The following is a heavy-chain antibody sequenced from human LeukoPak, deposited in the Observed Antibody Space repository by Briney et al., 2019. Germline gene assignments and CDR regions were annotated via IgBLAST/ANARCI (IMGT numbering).Heavy chain of an antibody. D-gene: IGHD4-17*01. J-gene: IGHJ5*02. CDR2: VYHSGST. CDR3: ARTQPYGDSPYRWFDP. V-gene: IGHV4-30-2*01. Sequence: SETPSLTCAVYGGSFSGYYWSWIRQPPGKGLEWIGYVYHSGSTYYNPSLKSRVTISVDRSKNQFSLKLSSVTAADTAVYYCARTQPYGDSPYRWFDPWGQGTLVTVSS. CDR1: GGSFSGYY.